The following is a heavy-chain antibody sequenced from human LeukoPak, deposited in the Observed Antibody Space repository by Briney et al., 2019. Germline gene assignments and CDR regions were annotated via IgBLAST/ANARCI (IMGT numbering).Heavy chain of an antibody. V-gene: IGHV4-39*02. CDR2: IYYSGST. CDR1: GGSISSSSYY. J-gene: IGHJ3*02. Sequence: SETLSLTCTVSGGSISSSSYYWGWIRQPPGKGLEWIGSIYYSGSTYYNPSLKSRVTISVDTSKNQFSLKLSSVTAADTAVYYCTRDREYYDFWSGYYTGIGAFDIWGQGTMVTVSS. CDR3: TRDREYYDFWSGYYTGIGAFDI. D-gene: IGHD3-3*01.